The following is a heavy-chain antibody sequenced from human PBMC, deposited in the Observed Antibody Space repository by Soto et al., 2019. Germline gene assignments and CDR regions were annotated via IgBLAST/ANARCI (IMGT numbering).Heavy chain of an antibody. D-gene: IGHD3-10*01. CDR1: GYTFTSYA. CDR2: INAGNGNT. J-gene: IGHJ6*02. CDR3: ARGLLWFGEPNYYGMDV. Sequence: ASVKVSCKASGYTFTSYAMHWVRQAPGQRLEWMGWINAGNGNTNYAQKLQGRVTMTTDTSTSTAYMELRSLRSDDTAVYYCARGLLWFGEPNYYGMDVWGQGTTVTVSS. V-gene: IGHV1-3*01.